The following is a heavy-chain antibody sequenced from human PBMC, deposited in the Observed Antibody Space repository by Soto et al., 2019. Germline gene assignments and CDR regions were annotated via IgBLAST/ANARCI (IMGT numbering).Heavy chain of an antibody. CDR1: GYTFASYD. CDR3: ARSDGYHFNWLDS. V-gene: IGHV1-8*01. CDR2: MNPNSNNT. J-gene: IGHJ5*01. D-gene: IGHD2-21*01. Sequence: QVQLVQSGAEVKTPGASVKVSCKASGYTFASYDINWVRQAPGQGLEWMGWMNPNSNNTGYAQKLQGRLTMTSGIALNIAHMELSSLRSEDTAVYYCARSDGYHFNWLDSWGQGTLVTVSA.